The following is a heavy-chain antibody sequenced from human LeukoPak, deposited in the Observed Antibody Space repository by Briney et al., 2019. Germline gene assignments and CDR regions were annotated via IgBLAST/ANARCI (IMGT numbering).Heavy chain of an antibody. D-gene: IGHD3-22*01. J-gene: IGHJ4*02. Sequence: PSETLSLTCTVPGGSISTYYWSWIRQPPGKGLEWIGYLSYSGTTNYDPSLKSRVTISIDTSKNQFSLKLRSVTAADTAMYYCARASSGYSVHFWGQGTVITVSS. CDR3: ARASSGYSVHF. CDR2: LSYSGTT. V-gene: IGHV4-59*01. CDR1: GGSISTYY.